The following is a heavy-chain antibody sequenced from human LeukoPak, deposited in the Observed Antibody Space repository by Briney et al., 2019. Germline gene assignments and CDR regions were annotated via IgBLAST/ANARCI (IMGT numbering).Heavy chain of an antibody. D-gene: IGHD2-2*01. J-gene: IGHJ4*02. CDR3: AKDRSVVVVPAAPSYFDY. CDR1: GFTFSSYA. CDR2: IWYDGSNK. V-gene: IGHV3-33*06. Sequence: GGSLRLSCAASGFTFSSYAMHWVRQAPGKGLEWVAVIWYDGSNKNYADSVKGRFTISRDNSKNTLYLQMNSLRAEDTTVYYCAKDRSVVVVPAAPSYFDYWGQGTLVTVSS.